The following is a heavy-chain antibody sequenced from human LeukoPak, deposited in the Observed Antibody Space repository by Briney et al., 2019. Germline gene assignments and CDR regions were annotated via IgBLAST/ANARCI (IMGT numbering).Heavy chain of an antibody. Sequence: ASVKVSCKASGYTFTNYYIHWVRQAPGQGLEWMGWINPNSGGTNYAQKFQGGVTMTRDTSISTAYMELSRLTSDDTAVYYCAKDAIVRDYSNSDYWGQGTLVTVSS. V-gene: IGHV1-2*02. CDR3: AKDAIVRDYSNSDY. D-gene: IGHD4-11*01. CDR2: INPNSGGT. CDR1: GYTFTNYY. J-gene: IGHJ4*02.